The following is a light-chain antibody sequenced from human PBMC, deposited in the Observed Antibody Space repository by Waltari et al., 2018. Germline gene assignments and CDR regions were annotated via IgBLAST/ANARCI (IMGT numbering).Light chain of an antibody. CDR2: EVT. Sequence: QSALTQPPSASGSPGQSITISCTGIRPDVEGYDSVFWYQQHPGKAPKLLIYEVTKRPSGVPDRFSGSKSDNTASLAVSGLQAEDEADYYCSSYAGGSSLMFGGGTKLTVL. J-gene: IGLJ3*02. CDR1: RPDVEGYDS. CDR3: SSYAGGSSLM. V-gene: IGLV2-8*01.